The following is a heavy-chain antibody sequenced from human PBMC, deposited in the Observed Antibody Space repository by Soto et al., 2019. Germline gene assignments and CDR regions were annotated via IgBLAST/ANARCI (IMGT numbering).Heavy chain of an antibody. V-gene: IGHV3-53*01. Sequence: EVQLVESGGGLIQPGGSVRLSCAASGLTVSSNYMSWVRQAPGKGLEWVSVIYSGGSTYYADSVKGRFTISRDNSKNTLYLQMNSLRAEDTAVYYCARDRVESGYPEYFQHWVQGTLVTVSS. D-gene: IGHD3-22*01. J-gene: IGHJ1*01. CDR1: GLTVSSNY. CDR3: ARDRVESGYPEYFQH. CDR2: IYSGGST.